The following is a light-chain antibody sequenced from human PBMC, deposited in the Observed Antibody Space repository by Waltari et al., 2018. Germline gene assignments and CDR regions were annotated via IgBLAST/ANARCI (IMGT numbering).Light chain of an antibody. V-gene: IGLV2-14*03. Sequence: QSALTQPASVSGSPGQSITISCTGTSSDVDDYDFVSWYQPHPGKASKLIIYDVSNRPSGVSSRFSGSKAGNTVSLTMSGLQAEDEADYYCSSYTSSSTLVVFGGGTKLTVL. CDR3: SSYTSSSTLVV. J-gene: IGLJ2*01. CDR1: SSDVDDYDF. CDR2: DVS.